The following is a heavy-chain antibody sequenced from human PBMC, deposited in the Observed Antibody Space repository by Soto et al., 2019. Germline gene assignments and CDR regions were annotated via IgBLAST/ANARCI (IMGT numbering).Heavy chain of an antibody. V-gene: IGHV4-34*01. CDR3: ARGESGRYFDR. D-gene: IGHD3-9*01. Sequence: QVQLQQWGAGLLKPSETLSLTCAVYGGSFSGYYWSWIRQPPGKGLEWIGEINHSGSTNYNPSLNSRVTISVDTSKTQFSLKLSSVTAADTAVYYCARGESGRYFDRWGQGTLVTVSS. CDR2: INHSGST. CDR1: GGSFSGYY. J-gene: IGHJ4*02.